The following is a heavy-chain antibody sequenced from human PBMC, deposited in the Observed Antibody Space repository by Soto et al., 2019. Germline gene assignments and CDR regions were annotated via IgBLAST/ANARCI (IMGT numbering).Heavy chain of an antibody. Sequence: ASVKLSCKASGYTFTSYGISCVRQAPGQGLEWMGWISAYNGNTNYAQKLQGRVTMTTDTSTSTAYMELRSLRSDDTAVYYCARYCSSTSCYEDYYYGMDVWGQGTTVTVS. CDR2: ISAYNGNT. CDR3: ARYCSSTSCYEDYYYGMDV. D-gene: IGHD2-2*01. V-gene: IGHV1-18*01. J-gene: IGHJ6*02. CDR1: GYTFTSYG.